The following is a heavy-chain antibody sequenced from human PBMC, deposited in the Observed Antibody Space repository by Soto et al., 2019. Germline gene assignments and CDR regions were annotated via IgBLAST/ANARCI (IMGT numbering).Heavy chain of an antibody. V-gene: IGHV3-23*01. CDR1: GFTFSSYA. CDR2: ISGSGSTI. J-gene: IGHJ4*02. Sequence: LRLSCAASGFTFSSYAVSWVRQAPGKGPEWISSISGSGSTIYYADSVKGRFTISRDNSKNTLYLQMSSLRAEDTAVYYCAKVFYYYDSSGYYYFDYWGQGTLVTVS. D-gene: IGHD3-22*01. CDR3: AKVFYYYDSSGYYYFDY.